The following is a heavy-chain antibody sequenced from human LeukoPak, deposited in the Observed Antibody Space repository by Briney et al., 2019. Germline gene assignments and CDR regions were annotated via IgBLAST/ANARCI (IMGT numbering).Heavy chain of an antibody. J-gene: IGHJ4*02. CDR2: IKQDGSEK. CDR3: ARDGVYNGRGWAYSDY. CDR1: GFTFSSYW. Sequence: GGSLRLSCAASGFTFSSYWMSWVRQAPGKGLEWVANIKQDGSEKYYVDSVKGRFTISRDNAKNSLYLQMNSLRAEDTAVYYCARDGVYNGRGWAYSDYWGQGTLVTVSS. D-gene: IGHD6-19*01. V-gene: IGHV3-7*01.